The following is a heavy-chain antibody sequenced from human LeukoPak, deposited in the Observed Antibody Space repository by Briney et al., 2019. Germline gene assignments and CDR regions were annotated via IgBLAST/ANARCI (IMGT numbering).Heavy chain of an antibody. Sequence: PSETLSLTCTVSGGSIRSSYYYWSWIRQPPGKGLEWIGEINHSGSTNYNPSLKSRVTISVDTSKNQFSLKLSSVTAADTAVYYCARGRDNWNYQGFDYWGQGTLVTVSS. V-gene: IGHV4-39*07. CDR2: INHSGST. CDR3: ARGRDNWNYQGFDY. D-gene: IGHD1-7*01. CDR1: GGSIRSSYYY. J-gene: IGHJ4*02.